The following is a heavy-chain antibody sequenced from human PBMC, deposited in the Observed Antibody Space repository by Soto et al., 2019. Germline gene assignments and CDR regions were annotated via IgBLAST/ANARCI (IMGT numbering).Heavy chain of an antibody. J-gene: IGHJ4*02. Sequence: QVQLVQSGAEVKKPGSSVKVSCKASGGTFSSYTISWVRQAPGQGLEWMGRIIPILGIANYAQKFQGRVTITADKSTSTAYMELSSLRSEDTAVDYCATTGPDCSITSFYQFDYWGQGTLVTVSS. V-gene: IGHV1-69*02. CDR2: IIPILGIA. CDR1: GGTFSSYT. CDR3: ATTGPDCSITSFYQFDY. D-gene: IGHD2-2*01.